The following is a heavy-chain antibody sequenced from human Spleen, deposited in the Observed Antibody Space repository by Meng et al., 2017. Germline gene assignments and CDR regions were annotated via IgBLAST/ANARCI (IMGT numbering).Heavy chain of an antibody. D-gene: IGHD6-13*01. CDR2: INPYEGST. CDR1: GYNFIGNW. V-gene: IGHV1-2*02. J-gene: IGHJ4*02. Sequence: QVQLIQSGAGVKKPGASVKVSCKASGYNFIGNWLYWVRQAPGQGLEWIGWINPYEGSTKYAQKFLGRVTVTRVTSISTAYMELSSLRSDDTAVYYCARDGSSSWSTDYWGQGTLVTVSS. CDR3: ARDGSSSWSTDY.